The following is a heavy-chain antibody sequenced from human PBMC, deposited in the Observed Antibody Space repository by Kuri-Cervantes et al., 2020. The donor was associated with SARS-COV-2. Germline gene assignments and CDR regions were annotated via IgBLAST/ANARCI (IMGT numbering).Heavy chain of an antibody. CDR1: GDSISNTNYY. CDR3: ARLAVVVVPAAMRAYAFDI. J-gene: IGHJ3*02. V-gene: IGHV4-39*01. Sequence: ESLKISCTVSGDSISNTNYYWGWIRQPPGKGLEWIGSIYYSGSTYYNPSLKSRVTISVDTSKNQFSLKLSSVTAADTAVYYCARLAVVVVPAAMRAYAFDIWGQGTMVTVSS. CDR2: IYYSGST. D-gene: IGHD2-2*01.